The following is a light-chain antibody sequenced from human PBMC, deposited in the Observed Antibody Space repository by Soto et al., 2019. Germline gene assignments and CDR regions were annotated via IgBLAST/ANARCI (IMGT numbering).Light chain of an antibody. Sequence: EIVMTQSPATLSVSPGERATLSCRASQSVSSNLAWYQQKPGQAPRLLISGASTRATGIPARFSGSGSGTEFTLTISSLQSEEFAVYYCQQYNNWPPYTFGQGTKLEIK. CDR2: GAS. V-gene: IGKV3-15*01. J-gene: IGKJ2*01. CDR1: QSVSSN. CDR3: QQYNNWPPYT.